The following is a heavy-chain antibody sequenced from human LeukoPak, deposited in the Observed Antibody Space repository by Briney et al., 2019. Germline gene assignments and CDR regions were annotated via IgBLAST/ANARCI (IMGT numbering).Heavy chain of an antibody. D-gene: IGHD3/OR15-3a*01. CDR3: AHRRDSNHQLVY. Sequence: ESGPTLVKPTQTLTLTCTFSGFSLSTSGVGVGWIRQPPGKALEWLALIYWDDDKRYSPSLKSRLTITKDASKNQVVLTMTNMDPVDTATYYCAHRRDSNHQLVYWGQGTLVTVSS. V-gene: IGHV2-5*02. CDR2: IYWDDDK. CDR1: GFSLSTSGVG. J-gene: IGHJ4*02.